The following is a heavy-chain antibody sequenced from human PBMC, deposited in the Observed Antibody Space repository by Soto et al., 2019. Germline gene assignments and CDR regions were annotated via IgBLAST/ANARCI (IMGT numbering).Heavy chain of an antibody. CDR2: IYHSGST. D-gene: IGHD6-13*01. CDR1: GGSISSGGYS. Sequence: SETLSLTCAVSGGSISSGGYSWSWIRQPPGKGLEWIGYIYHSGSTYYNPSLKSRVTISVDRSKNQFSLKLSSVTAADTAVYYCARLREDGQQLAYVYFDYWGKGTLVTVSS. CDR3: ARLREDGQQLAYVYFDY. V-gene: IGHV4-30-2*01. J-gene: IGHJ4*02.